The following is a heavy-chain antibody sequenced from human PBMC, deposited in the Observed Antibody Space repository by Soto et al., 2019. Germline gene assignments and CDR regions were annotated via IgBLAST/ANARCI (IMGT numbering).Heavy chain of an antibody. CDR3: ARGQGAAAGHSNFDY. Sequence: QLQLQESGSGLVKPSQTLSLTCAVSGGSISGTTYSWSWIRQPPGKGLEWIGYIYDSGNTYYNPSLQSQFSISVDRSKNQFSLKLSSVTAADTGGYYCARGQGAAAGHSNFDYWGQGALVTVSS. CDR1: GGSISGTTYS. V-gene: IGHV4-30-2*01. CDR2: IYDSGNT. J-gene: IGHJ4*02. D-gene: IGHD6-13*01.